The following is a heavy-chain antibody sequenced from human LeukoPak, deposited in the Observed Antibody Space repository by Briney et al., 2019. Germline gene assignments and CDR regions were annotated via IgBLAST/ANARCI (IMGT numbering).Heavy chain of an antibody. J-gene: IGHJ6*02. CDR2: IKQDGSEK. CDR1: GFTFSDYW. V-gene: IGHV3-7*05. CDR3: ARDPYSSSWSYGMDV. Sequence: GGSLSLSCTASGFTFSDYWMSWVRQTPEKGLEWVANIKQDGSEKVYLDSVKGRFTISRDNAQTSLYLHMNSLRAEDTAVYHCARDPYSSSWSYGMDVWGQGTTVTVSS. D-gene: IGHD6-13*01.